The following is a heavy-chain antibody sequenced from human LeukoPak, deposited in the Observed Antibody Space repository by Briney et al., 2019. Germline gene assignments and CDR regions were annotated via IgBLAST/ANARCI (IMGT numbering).Heavy chain of an antibody. V-gene: IGHV4-34*01. D-gene: IGHD5-12*01. Sequence: SETLSLTCAVYGGTFSGYYWSWIRQPPGKGLEWIGEINHSGSTNYNPSLKSRVTISVDTSKNQFSLKLSSVTAADTAVYYCARATSKIASGYDTIDYWGQGTLVTVSS. J-gene: IGHJ4*02. CDR1: GGTFSGYY. CDR2: INHSGST. CDR3: ARATSKIASGYDTIDY.